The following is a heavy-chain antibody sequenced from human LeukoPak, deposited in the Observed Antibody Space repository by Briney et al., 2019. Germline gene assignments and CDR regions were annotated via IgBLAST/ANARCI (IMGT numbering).Heavy chain of an antibody. CDR1: GYTFTSYY. D-gene: IGHD6-13*01. CDR2: INPSGGST. CDR3: ARDRAAAAPGFDP. J-gene: IGHJ5*02. Sequence: GXSVKVSCKASGYTFTSYYMHWVRQAPGQGLGWMGIINPSGGSTSYAQKFQGRVTMTRDTSTSTVYMELSSLRSEDTAVYYCARDRAAAAPGFDPWGQGTLVTVSS. V-gene: IGHV1-46*01.